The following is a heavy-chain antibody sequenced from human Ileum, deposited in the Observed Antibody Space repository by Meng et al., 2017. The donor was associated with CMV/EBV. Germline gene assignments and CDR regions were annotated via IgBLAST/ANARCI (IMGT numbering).Heavy chain of an antibody. CDR3: ARVVYSSGAGSRYFDY. Sequence: GFTVSSNYMTWVRQAPGKGLEWVSVIYSGGSTFYADSVKGRFTISRDDSRNTLYLQMNSLRDEDTAVYYCARVVYSSGAGSRYFDYWGQGTLVTVSS. CDR2: IYSGGST. CDR1: GFTVSSNY. J-gene: IGHJ4*02. V-gene: IGHV3-53*01. D-gene: IGHD6-19*01.